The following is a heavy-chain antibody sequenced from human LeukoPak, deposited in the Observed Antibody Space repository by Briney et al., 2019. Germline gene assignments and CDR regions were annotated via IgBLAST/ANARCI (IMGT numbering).Heavy chain of an antibody. CDR3: ARENYCTNGVCWAFDP. CDR2: IYYTGST. CDR1: GGSISSSDYY. D-gene: IGHD2-8*01. Sequence: PSETLSLTCTVSGGSISSSDYYWSWTRQPPGKGLEWLGNIYYTGSTSYNPSLKSRVTISVDTFRNQFSLHLSSVTAADTAVYYCARENYCTNGVCWAFDPWGQGTLVTVSS. V-gene: IGHV4-39*07. J-gene: IGHJ5*02.